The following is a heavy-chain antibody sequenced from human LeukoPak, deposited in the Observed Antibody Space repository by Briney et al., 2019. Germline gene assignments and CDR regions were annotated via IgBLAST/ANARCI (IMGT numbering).Heavy chain of an antibody. CDR2: IYHSGST. V-gene: IGHV4-59*01. CDR1: GGSISSYY. Sequence: SETLSLTCTVSGGSISSYYWSWIRQPPGKGLEWIGYIYHSGSTNYNPSLKSRVTISVDTSKNQFSLKLTSMTAADTAVYYCGRETIAATGTSVFFDYWGQGTLVTVSS. J-gene: IGHJ4*02. D-gene: IGHD6-13*01. CDR3: GRETIAATGTSVFFDY.